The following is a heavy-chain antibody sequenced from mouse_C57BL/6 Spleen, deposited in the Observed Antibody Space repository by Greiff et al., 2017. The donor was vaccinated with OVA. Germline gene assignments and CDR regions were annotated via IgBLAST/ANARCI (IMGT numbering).Heavy chain of an antibody. J-gene: IGHJ4*01. CDR1: GYSITSGYY. D-gene: IGHD2-4*01. V-gene: IGHV3-6*01. CDR3: ARYDYDEEVLYAMDY. Sequence: EVKLQESGPGLVKPSQSLSLTCSVTGYSITSGYYWNWIRQFPGNKLEWMGYISYDGSNNYNPSLKNRISITRDTSKNQFFLKLNSVTTEDTATYYCARYDYDEEVLYAMDYWGQGTSVTVSS. CDR2: ISYDGSN.